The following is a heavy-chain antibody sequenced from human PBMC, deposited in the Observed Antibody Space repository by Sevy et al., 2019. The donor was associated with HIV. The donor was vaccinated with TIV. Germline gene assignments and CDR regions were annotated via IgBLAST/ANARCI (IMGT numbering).Heavy chain of an antibody. V-gene: IGHV3-48*02. CDR1: GFTFSVYT. D-gene: IGHD3-22*01. CDR2: ISRTTTT. CDR3: AREAYYYDSREENWFDP. Sequence: GGSVRLSCKVSGFTFSVYTMHWVRQAPGKGLEWVSSISRTTTTYYANSVRGRFTISRDNAKNSLYLEMNSLRDDDTAVYYCAREAYYYDSREENWFDPWGQGTLVTVSS. J-gene: IGHJ5*02.